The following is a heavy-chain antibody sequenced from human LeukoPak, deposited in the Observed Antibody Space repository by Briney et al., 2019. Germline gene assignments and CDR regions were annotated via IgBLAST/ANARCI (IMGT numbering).Heavy chain of an antibody. V-gene: IGHV4-59*01. D-gene: IGHD3-22*01. CDR2: IYYSGST. CDR1: GGSISSYY. J-gene: IGHJ3*02. Sequence: SETLSLTCTVSGGSISSYYWSWIRQPPGKGLEWIGYIYYSGSTNYNPSLKSRVTISVDTSKNQFSLKLSSVTAADTAVYCCARHYYDSSGYYDAFDIWGQGTMVTVSS. CDR3: ARHYYDSSGYYDAFDI.